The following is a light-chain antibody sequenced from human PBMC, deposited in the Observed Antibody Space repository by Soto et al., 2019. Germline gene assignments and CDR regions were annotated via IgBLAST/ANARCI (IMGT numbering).Light chain of an antibody. CDR3: QQHNQWPIT. CDR1: QSIGSN. Sequence: EIVMTQSPATLSVSPGDRATLSCRASQSIGSNLAWYQQKPGQAPRLLIYGVSTRATGIPARFSGSGSGTEFTLTINSLQSEDSAVYYCQQHNQWPITFGQGTRLEIK. J-gene: IGKJ5*01. V-gene: IGKV3-15*01. CDR2: GVS.